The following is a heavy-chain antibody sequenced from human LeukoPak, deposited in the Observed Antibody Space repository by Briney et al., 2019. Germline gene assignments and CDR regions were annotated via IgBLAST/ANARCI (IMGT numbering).Heavy chain of an antibody. CDR2: ISSSSSYI. CDR3: ARARATVTRISSFDI. Sequence: GGSLRLSCAASGFTFSDYYMNWVRQAPGKGLEWVSSISSSSSYIYYADSVKGRFTISRDNSKNTLYLQMNSLRADDTAVYYCARARATVTRISSFDIWGQGTMVTVSS. J-gene: IGHJ3*02. CDR1: GFTFSDYY. D-gene: IGHD4-17*01. V-gene: IGHV3-11*06.